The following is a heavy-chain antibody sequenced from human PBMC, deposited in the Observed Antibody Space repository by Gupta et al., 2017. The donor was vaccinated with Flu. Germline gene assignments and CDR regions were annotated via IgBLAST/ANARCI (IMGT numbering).Heavy chain of an antibody. J-gene: IGHJ4*02. CDR3: AKAQSDWEHVFDY. CDR1: GFTFSTYA. D-gene: IGHD2-21*02. Sequence: EVQLLESGGGLVQPGGSLRLSCAASGFTFSTYAMSWARQAPGKGLEWVSSIRGGSENTYYADSVKGRFTISRDNSKNTLFVQMNSLRVEDTAIYYCAKAQSDWEHVFDYWGQGTLVTVSS. V-gene: IGHV3-23*01. CDR2: IRGGSENT.